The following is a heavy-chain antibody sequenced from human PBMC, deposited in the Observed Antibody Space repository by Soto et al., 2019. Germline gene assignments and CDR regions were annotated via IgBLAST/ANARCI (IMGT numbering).Heavy chain of an antibody. CDR2: ISAYNGNT. CDR1: GYTFTSYG. J-gene: IGHJ4*02. V-gene: IGHV1-18*01. CDR3: ARESLCSSTSCPGGGLYYFDY. Sequence: ASVKVSCKASGYTFTSYGISWVRQAPGQGLEWMGWISAYNGNTNYAQKLQGRVTMTTDTSTSTAYMELRSLRSDDTAVYYCARESLCSSTSCPGGGLYYFDYWGQGTLVTVSS. D-gene: IGHD2-2*01.